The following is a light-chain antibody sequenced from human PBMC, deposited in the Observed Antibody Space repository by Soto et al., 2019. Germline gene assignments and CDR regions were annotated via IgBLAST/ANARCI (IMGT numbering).Light chain of an antibody. CDR2: DAS. J-gene: IGKJ1*01. CDR3: QQYNNWPPWT. Sequence: EIVMTQSPATLSVSPGERATLSCRASQSVSSNLAWYQQRPGQAPRLLIYDASTRATGIPARFSGSGSGTEFPFTISSLQSEDFAVYYCQQYNNWPPWTFGQGTKVEIK. V-gene: IGKV3-15*01. CDR1: QSVSSN.